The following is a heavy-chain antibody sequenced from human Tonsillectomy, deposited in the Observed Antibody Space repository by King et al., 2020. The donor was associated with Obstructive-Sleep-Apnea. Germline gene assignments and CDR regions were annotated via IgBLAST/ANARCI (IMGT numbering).Heavy chain of an antibody. J-gene: IGHJ6*02. V-gene: IGHV3-30*18. D-gene: IGHD3-9*01. Sequence: VQLVESGGGVVQPGRSLRLSCAASGFTFSSYGMHWVRQAPGKGLEWVAVISNDGSNKYYADSVKGRFTISRDNSKNTLYLQMNSLRVEETAVYYCAKDEGHFDLLLALGYYHYGMDVWGQGTTVIVSS. CDR2: ISNDGSNK. CDR3: AKDEGHFDLLLALGYYHYGMDV. CDR1: GFTFSSYG.